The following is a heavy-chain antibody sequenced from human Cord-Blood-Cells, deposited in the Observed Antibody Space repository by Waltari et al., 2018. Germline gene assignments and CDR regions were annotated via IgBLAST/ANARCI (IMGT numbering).Heavy chain of an antibody. J-gene: IGHJ6*02. CDR3: AKDSESGSYFGDYYYYGMDV. CDR1: GFTFSSYG. V-gene: IGHV3-30*02. Sequence: QVQLVESGGGVVQPGGSLRLSCAASGFTFSSYGMHWVGQPPGKGLEWVAFIRYDGSNKYYADSVKGRFTISRDNSKNTLYLQMNSLRAEDTAVYYCAKDSESGSYFGDYYYYGMDVWGQGTTVTVSS. D-gene: IGHD1-26*01. CDR2: IRYDGSNK.